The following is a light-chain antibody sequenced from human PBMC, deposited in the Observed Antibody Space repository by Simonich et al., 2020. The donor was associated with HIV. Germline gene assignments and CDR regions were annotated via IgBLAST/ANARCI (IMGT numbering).Light chain of an antibody. V-gene: IGKV1-9*01. Sequence: IQLTQSPSFLSASVGDRVTITCRASQGISSYLAWYQHKPGKAPKLLIYAASTLQSGVPSRFSGSGSGTEFTLTISSLQPEDFATYYCQQLNSYPPFTFGPGTKVDIK. CDR1: QGISSY. CDR2: AAS. J-gene: IGKJ3*01. CDR3: QQLNSYPPFT.